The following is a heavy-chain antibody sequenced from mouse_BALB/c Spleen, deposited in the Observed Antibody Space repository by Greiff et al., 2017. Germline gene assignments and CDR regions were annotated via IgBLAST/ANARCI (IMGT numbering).Heavy chain of an antibody. CDR2: IYPGDGDT. D-gene: IGHD4-1*01. V-gene: IGHV1-87*01. J-gene: IGHJ3*01. Sequence: QVHVKQSGAELARPGASVKLSCKASGYTFTSYWMQWVKQRPGQGLEWIGAIYPGDGDTRYTQKFKGKATLTADKSSSTAYMQLSSLASEDSAVYYCAREGLGPEFAYWGQGTLVTVSA. CDR3: AREGLGPEFAY. CDR1: GYTFTSYW.